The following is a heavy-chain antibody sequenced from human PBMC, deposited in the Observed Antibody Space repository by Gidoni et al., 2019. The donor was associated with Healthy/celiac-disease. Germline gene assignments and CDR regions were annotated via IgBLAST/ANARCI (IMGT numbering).Heavy chain of an antibody. CDR2: SYYSGST. J-gene: IGHJ3*02. CDR3: ARPTGGYNPRRWAFDI. V-gene: IGHV4-39*01. D-gene: IGHD1-26*01. CDR1: GGSISSSSYY. Sequence: QLQLQESGPGLVKPSETLSLTCTVSGGSISSSSYYWGWIRQPPGKGLEWIGSSYYSGSTYYNPSLKSRVTISVDTSKNQFSLKLSSVTAADTAVYYCARPTGGYNPRRWAFDIWGQGTMVTVSS.